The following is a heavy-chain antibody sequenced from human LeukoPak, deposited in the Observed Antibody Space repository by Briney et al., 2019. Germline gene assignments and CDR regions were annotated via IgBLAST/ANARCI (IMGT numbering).Heavy chain of an antibody. Sequence: SETLSLTCTVSGGSISDYYWNWIRQPPGKGLQWIGYIYYSGSTTYNPSLKSRVTLSVDTAKNQFSLKVRSVTAADTAVYYCARGDFCSKSNCYLRPMDVWGKGTTVTVSS. V-gene: IGHV4-59*01. CDR2: IYYSGST. CDR1: GGSISDYY. J-gene: IGHJ6*03. D-gene: IGHD3-3*01. CDR3: ARGDFCSKSNCYLRPMDV.